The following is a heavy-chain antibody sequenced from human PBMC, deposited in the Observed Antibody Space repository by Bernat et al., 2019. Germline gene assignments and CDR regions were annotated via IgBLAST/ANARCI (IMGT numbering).Heavy chain of an antibody. Sequence: EVQLVESGGGLVEPGGSLRLSCAASDLTFTIFWMNWVRQAPGKGLEWVGRIKSIGGGGTTDYAAPVQGRFSISRDDSKKTLFLQMNSLKTEDTAVYYCDTGDGGSGWYDAGYFQYWGRGTLVTVSS. V-gene: IGHV3-15*07. CDR2: IKSIGGGGTT. J-gene: IGHJ1*01. CDR1: DLTFTIFW. D-gene: IGHD6-19*01. CDR3: DTGDGGSGWYDAGYFQY.